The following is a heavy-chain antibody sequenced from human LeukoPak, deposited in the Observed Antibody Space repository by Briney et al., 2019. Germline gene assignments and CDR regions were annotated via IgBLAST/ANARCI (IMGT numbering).Heavy chain of an antibody. Sequence: SVKVSCKASGGTFSSYAISWVRQAPGQGLEWMGGIIPIFGTANYAQKFQGRVTITADESTSTAYMELSSLRSEDTAVYYCAREPTYSSGWSAFDIWGQGTMVTVSS. CDR3: AREPTYSSGWSAFDI. CDR1: GGTFSSYA. D-gene: IGHD6-19*01. CDR2: IIPIFGTA. V-gene: IGHV1-69*13. J-gene: IGHJ3*02.